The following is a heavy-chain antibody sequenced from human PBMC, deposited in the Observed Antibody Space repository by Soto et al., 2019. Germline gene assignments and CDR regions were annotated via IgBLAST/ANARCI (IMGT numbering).Heavy chain of an antibody. J-gene: IGHJ1*01. Sequence: EVQLLESGGGLVQPGGSLRLSCAASGFTFTDYALSWVRQAPGKGLEWVATISGIGGSTYLADSVKGRLSISRDNAKNSLFLQMNSLRDEDTAVYYCARLPKGSRVTSWGQGTLVTVSS. D-gene: IGHD4-17*01. V-gene: IGHV3-23*01. CDR1: GFTFTDYA. CDR3: ARLPKGSRVTS. CDR2: ISGIGGST.